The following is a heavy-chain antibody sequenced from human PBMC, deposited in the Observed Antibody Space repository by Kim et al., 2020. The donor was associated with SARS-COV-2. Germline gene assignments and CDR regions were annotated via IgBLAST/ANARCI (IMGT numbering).Heavy chain of an antibody. CDR1: GGSFSGYN. Sequence: SETLSLTCAVYGGSFSGYNWGWIRQPPGKGLEWIGEINESGSTNYNPSLKSRVTLSVDTSKNQFSLKVTSVTAADTAVYYCAREPAFSSDWHYFDYWGQG. CDR3: AREPAFSSDWHYFDY. V-gene: IGHV4-34*01. D-gene: IGHD6-19*01. CDR2: INESGST. J-gene: IGHJ4*02.